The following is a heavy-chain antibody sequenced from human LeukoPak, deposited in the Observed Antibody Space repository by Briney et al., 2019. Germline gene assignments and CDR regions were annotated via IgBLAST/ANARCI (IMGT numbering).Heavy chain of an antibody. CDR1: GYTFTGYY. D-gene: IGHD2-15*01. Sequence: HGASVKVSCKASGYTFTGYYIHWVRQAPGQGLEWMGWINPNSGGTNYAQKFQGRVTMTRDTSISTVYMELSRLRSDDTAVYYCARDRLRLGYERTNWFDPWGQGTLVTVSS. CDR3: ARDRLRLGYERTNWFDP. CDR2: INPNSGGT. V-gene: IGHV1-2*02. J-gene: IGHJ5*02.